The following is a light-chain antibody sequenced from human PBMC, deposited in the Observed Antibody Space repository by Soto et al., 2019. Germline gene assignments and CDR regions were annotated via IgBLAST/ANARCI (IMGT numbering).Light chain of an antibody. V-gene: IGKV3-11*01. CDR3: QQRNIWPPVT. CDR1: QSVSSY. J-gene: IGKJ5*01. CDR2: DAS. Sequence: EIVLAQSPATLSLSPGERATLSCRASQSVSSYLSWYQQKPGQAPRLLIYDASNRATGIPARFSGSGSGTDFTLTISSLEPEDSAVYYCQQRNIWPPVTFGQGTRLQNK.